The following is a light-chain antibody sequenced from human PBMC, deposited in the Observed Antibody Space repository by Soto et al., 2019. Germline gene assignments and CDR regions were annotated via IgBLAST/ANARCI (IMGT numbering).Light chain of an antibody. V-gene: IGKV1-27*01. CDR3: QNSNSAPRT. CDR2: AAS. J-gene: IGKJ3*01. Sequence: DIHMTQSPSSLSASVGDRVTITCRASPGISNFLAWYQQKPGKVPKLLIYAASILHSGVPSRFSGSGSGTDFTLTISSLQPEDVATYYCQNSNSAPRTFGPGTKVD. CDR1: PGISNF.